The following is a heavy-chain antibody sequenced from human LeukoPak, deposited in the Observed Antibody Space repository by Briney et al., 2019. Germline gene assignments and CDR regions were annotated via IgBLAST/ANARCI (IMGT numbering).Heavy chain of an antibody. CDR2: IIPILGIA. CDR3: ARVDTAMVIDY. J-gene: IGHJ4*02. Sequence: SVKVSCKASGGTFSSYAISWVRQAPGQGLEWMGRIIPILGIANYAQKFQGRVTITADKSTSTAYMELSSLRTEDTAVYYCARVDTAMVIDYWGQGTLVTVSS. D-gene: IGHD5-18*01. V-gene: IGHV1-69*04. CDR1: GGTFSSYA.